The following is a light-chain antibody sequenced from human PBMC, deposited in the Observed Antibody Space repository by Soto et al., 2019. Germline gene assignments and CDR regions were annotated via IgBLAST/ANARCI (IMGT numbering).Light chain of an antibody. Sequence: DLQMSQSPSSLSASVGDRVTITCQASQDITNYLNWYQQKAGKAPKLLIYDASNLETGAPSRFSGSGSGTDFTFTISSLKPEDVATYSCQQYDNLPRTFGPGTKVDTK. CDR1: QDITNY. CDR2: DAS. CDR3: QQYDNLPRT. J-gene: IGKJ3*01. V-gene: IGKV1-33*01.